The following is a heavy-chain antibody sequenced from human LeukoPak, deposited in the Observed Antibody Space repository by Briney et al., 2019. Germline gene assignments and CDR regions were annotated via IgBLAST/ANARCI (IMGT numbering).Heavy chain of an antibody. V-gene: IGHV1-2*02. J-gene: IGHJ4*02. CDR3: ARYGSDGWRWGYCGGGSCYSLVY. CDR1: GYTFTDYY. Sequence: ASVKVSCKASGYTFTDYYMHWVRQAPGQGLEWMGWINPNSGGTNYAQKFQGRVTMTRDTSISTAYMELSRLRSDDTAVYYCARYGSDGWRWGYCGGGSCYSLVYWGQGTLVTVSS. D-gene: IGHD2-15*01. CDR2: INPNSGGT.